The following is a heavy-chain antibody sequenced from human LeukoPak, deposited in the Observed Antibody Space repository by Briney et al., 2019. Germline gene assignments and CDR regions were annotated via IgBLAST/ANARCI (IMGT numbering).Heavy chain of an antibody. J-gene: IGHJ4*02. CDR1: GFTFSNYG. Sequence: GGSLRLSCAASGFTFSNYGMGWVRQAPGKGLEWVSAISGSGGSTYYADSVKGRFTISRDNSKNTLYLQMNSLRAEDTAVYYCAKYYDSSGSQPYYFDYWGQGTLVTVSS. V-gene: IGHV3-23*01. D-gene: IGHD3-22*01. CDR3: AKYYDSSGSQPYYFDY. CDR2: ISGSGGST.